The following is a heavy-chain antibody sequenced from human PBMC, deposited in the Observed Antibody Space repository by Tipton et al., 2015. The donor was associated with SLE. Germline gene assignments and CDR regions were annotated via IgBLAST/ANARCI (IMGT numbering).Heavy chain of an antibody. CDR1: GFTFRNYG. J-gene: IGHJ4*02. V-gene: IGHV3-30*02. D-gene: IGHD2-21*02. CDR3: VRGGSAWSFDY. Sequence: SLRLSCAASGFTFRNYGTHWVRQAPGKGLEWVAFIRSDGSIKNYADSAKGRFIISRDNSKNSLYLQMNSLRPEDTAVYYCVRGGSAWSFDYWGQGTLVTVSS. CDR2: IRSDGSIK.